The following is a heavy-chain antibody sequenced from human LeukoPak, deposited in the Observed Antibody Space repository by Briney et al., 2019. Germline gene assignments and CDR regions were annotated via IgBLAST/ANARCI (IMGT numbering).Heavy chain of an antibody. CDR3: ASGRQLGY. Sequence: GGSLRLSCAASGFTFSNYWMSWVRQAPGKGLEWVANIKEDGREKYYVDSVKGRFTISRDNARNSLYLQMSSLRAEDTAVYYCASGRQLGYWGQGTLVTVSS. J-gene: IGHJ4*02. V-gene: IGHV3-7*01. CDR2: IKEDGREK. D-gene: IGHD6-13*01. CDR1: GFTFSNYW.